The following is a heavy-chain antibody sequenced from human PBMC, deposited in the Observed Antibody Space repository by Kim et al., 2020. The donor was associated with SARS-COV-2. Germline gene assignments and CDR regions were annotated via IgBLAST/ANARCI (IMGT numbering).Heavy chain of an antibody. Sequence: GESLKISCKGSGYSFTSYWLAWVRQMPGKGLEWMGIIYPGDSDTRYSTSLQGQVTIPADKSISTAYLQWSSLKASDTDMYDCARINYDSSGLARRFDYWGEGTLFTVSS. CDR2: IYPGDSDT. D-gene: IGHD3-22*01. V-gene: IGHV5-51*01. J-gene: IGHJ4*02. CDR1: GYSFTSYW. CDR3: ARINYDSSGLARRFDY.